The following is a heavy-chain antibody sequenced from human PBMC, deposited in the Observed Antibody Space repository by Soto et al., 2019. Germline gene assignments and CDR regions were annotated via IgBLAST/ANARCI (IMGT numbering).Heavy chain of an antibody. Sequence: SETLSLTCTVSGGSISSGRYYWNWIRQHPGKGLEWIGYIYHSGNTYYNPSLKSRVSISVVTSTNHISLRLTSVTAADTAVYYCARAFYDSSAAGVAFDLWGPGTMVTVSS. V-gene: IGHV4-31*03. CDR2: IYHSGNT. D-gene: IGHD3-16*01. J-gene: IGHJ3*01. CDR1: GGSISSGRYY. CDR3: ARAFYDSSAAGVAFDL.